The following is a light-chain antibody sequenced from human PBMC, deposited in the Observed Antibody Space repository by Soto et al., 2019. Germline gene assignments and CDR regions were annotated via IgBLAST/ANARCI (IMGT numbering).Light chain of an antibody. Sequence: QSALTQPASVSGSPGQSITISCTGTSSDVGDYNYVSWYQQHPGKAPKLMIYEVSNRPSGVSNRFSGSKSGNTASLTISGLQAEDEAAYYCSSYITSTTLVVFGGGTQLTVL. J-gene: IGLJ2*01. CDR2: EVS. CDR3: SSYITSTTLVV. CDR1: SSDVGDYNY. V-gene: IGLV2-14*01.